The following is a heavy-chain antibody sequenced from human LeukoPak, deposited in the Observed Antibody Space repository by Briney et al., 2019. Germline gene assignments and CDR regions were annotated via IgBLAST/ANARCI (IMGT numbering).Heavy chain of an antibody. CDR3: TRVGYIDEGIDY. V-gene: IGHV3-7*04. D-gene: IGHD5-24*01. CDR2: IKQDGSKK. J-gene: IGHJ4*02. Sequence: GGSLRLSCVASGFPFSSSWMTWVRQAPGKGLEWVANIKQDGSKKSYVDSVRGRFTLSRDNAKNSLYLQMNSLGAEDTARYYCTRVGYIDEGIDYWGQGTLVTVSS. CDR1: GFPFSSSW.